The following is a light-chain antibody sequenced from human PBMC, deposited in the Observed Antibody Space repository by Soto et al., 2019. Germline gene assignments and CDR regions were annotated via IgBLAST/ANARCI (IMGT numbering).Light chain of an antibody. V-gene: IGLV2-14*01. J-gene: IGLJ1*01. Sequence: QSVLTQPASVSGSPGQSITISCTGTSSDVGGYNYVSWYQQHPGKAPKLMIYDVSNRPSGVSNRFSVSKSGNTASLTISGLQAEDEADYYCSSYTSSSTPYVFGTGTKVTVL. CDR1: SSDVGGYNY. CDR2: DVS. CDR3: SSYTSSSTPYV.